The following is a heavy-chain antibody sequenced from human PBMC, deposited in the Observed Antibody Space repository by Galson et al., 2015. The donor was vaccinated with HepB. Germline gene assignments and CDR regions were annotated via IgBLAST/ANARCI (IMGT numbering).Heavy chain of an antibody. V-gene: IGHV3-23*01. D-gene: IGHD4-17*01. CDR2: ISGSGGST. J-gene: IGHJ3*02. CDR1: GFTFSSYA. Sequence: SLRLSCAASGFTFSSYAMSWVRQAPAKGLEWVSAISGSGGSTYYADSVKGRFTIARDSSKNTLFLQMNSLRAEDTAVYYCAKVPPTVTTPYDAFDIWGQGTIVTVPS. CDR3: AKVPPTVTTPYDAFDI.